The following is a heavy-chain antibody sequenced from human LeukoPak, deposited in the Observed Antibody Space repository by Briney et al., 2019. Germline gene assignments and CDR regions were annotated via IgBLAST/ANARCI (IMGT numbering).Heavy chain of an antibody. D-gene: IGHD3-22*01. CDR1: GITVSSNY. J-gene: IGHJ4*02. Sequence: PGGSLRLSCAASGITVSSNYMSWVRQAPGKGLEWVSVIYSGGSTYYADSVKGRFTISRHNSKNTLYLQMNSLRAEDTAVYYCARALFYYDSSGYYFDYWGQGALVTVSS. CDR3: ARALFYYDSSGYYFDY. V-gene: IGHV3-53*04. CDR2: IYSGGST.